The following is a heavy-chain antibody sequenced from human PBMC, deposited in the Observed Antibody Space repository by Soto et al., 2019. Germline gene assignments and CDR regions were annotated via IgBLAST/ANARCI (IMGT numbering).Heavy chain of an antibody. CDR1: GFTFSTYW. V-gene: IGHV3-7*03. Sequence: EAQLVESGGGLVQPGGSLRLSCAASGFTFSTYWMNWVRQAPGMGLEWLAIIRQDGTETHYVDSVKGRFTISRDNTKNSLFLHMNTLRADDAAVYYCVGGAGCELDYWGQGTLVTVSS. CDR2: IRQDGTET. D-gene: IGHD2-8*01. J-gene: IGHJ4*02. CDR3: VGGAGCELDY.